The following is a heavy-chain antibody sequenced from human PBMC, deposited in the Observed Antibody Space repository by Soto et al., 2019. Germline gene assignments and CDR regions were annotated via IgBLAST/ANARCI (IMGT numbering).Heavy chain of an antibody. V-gene: IGHV1-18*01. CDR2: ISGYNGDT. Sequence: QGQLVQSGPEVKKPGASVKVSCKASGYTFSRYGISWVRQAPGQGLEWMGWISGYNGDTIYAQKVQGRVTITIDTPTYTAYMELRSLTSDDTAIYYCAKNGQPPYYYYGMDVWGQGTTVTVSS. J-gene: IGHJ6*02. D-gene: IGHD2-8*01. CDR1: GYTFSRYG. CDR3: AKNGQPPYYYYGMDV.